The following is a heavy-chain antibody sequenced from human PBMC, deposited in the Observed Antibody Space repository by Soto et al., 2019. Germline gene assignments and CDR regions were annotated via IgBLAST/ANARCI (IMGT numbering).Heavy chain of an antibody. D-gene: IGHD5-18*01. V-gene: IGHV5-51*01. CDR1: GYSFTSYW. Sequence: PGESLKISCKGSGYSFTSYWIGWVRQMPGKGLEWMGIIYPGDSDTRYSPSFQGQVTISADKSISTAYLQWSSLKASDTAMYYCATQVDTAMVNIWSGMDVWCQGTTVTVSS. J-gene: IGHJ6*02. CDR3: ATQVDTAMVNIWSGMDV. CDR2: IYPGDSDT.